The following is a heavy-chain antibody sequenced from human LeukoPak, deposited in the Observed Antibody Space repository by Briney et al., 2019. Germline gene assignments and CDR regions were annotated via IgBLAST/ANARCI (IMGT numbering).Heavy chain of an antibody. J-gene: IGHJ6*02. CDR2: ISFDGSND. V-gene: IGHV3-30*05. D-gene: IGHD5-18*01. CDR1: GFTFSSYG. CDR3: ARAASTMVTGGGMDV. Sequence: GGSLRLSCAASGFTFSSYGMHWVRQAPGKGLEWVAFISFDGSNDFYRDSVKGRFSISRDNSKNTLYLQMNDLTVDDAAVFYCARAASTMVTGGGMDVWGPGTTVTVSS.